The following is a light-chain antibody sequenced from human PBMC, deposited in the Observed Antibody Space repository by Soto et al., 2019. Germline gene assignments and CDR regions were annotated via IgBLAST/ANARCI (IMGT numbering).Light chain of an antibody. J-gene: IGKJ1*01. CDR1: QSLLHSNGYNY. Sequence: DIVMTQSPLSLPVTPGEPASISCRSSQSLLHSNGYNYLDWYLQKPGQSPQLLIYLGSNRASGVPDRFSGSGSGTDFTLQIRRVEAADVGVYYCMQHLQSWTFGQGTKVDI. CDR3: MQHLQSWT. CDR2: LGS. V-gene: IGKV2-28*01.